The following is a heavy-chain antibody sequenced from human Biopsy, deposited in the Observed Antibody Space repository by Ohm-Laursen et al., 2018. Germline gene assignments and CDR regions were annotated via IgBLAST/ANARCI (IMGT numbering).Heavy chain of an antibody. J-gene: IGHJ6*02. CDR3: ARVAGGYAYYYGMDV. V-gene: IGHV4-38-2*01. CDR2: IYYDGIT. Sequence: TLSLTWAVSGYSVTNDYYWGWIRQPPGKGLEWIGNIYYDGITYYNPSLKSGVALSVDTSKNQFSLRLTSVTAADTAVYYRARVAGGYAYYYGMDVWGQGTTVIVSS. D-gene: IGHD5-12*01. CDR1: GYSVTNDYY.